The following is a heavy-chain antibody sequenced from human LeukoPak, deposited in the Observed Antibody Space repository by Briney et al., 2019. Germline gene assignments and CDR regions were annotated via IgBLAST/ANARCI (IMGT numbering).Heavy chain of an antibody. Sequence: GGSLRLSCAASGFIFSSYAMSWVRQAPGKGLEWVSAISGSGGSTYYADSVKGRFTISRDNSKNTLCVQMNSLRAEDTAVYYCGTGIWFGDGYYGMDVWGKGTTVTVSS. CDR2: ISGSGGST. CDR3: GTGIWFGDGYYGMDV. J-gene: IGHJ6*04. D-gene: IGHD3-10*01. CDR1: GFIFSSYA. V-gene: IGHV3-23*01.